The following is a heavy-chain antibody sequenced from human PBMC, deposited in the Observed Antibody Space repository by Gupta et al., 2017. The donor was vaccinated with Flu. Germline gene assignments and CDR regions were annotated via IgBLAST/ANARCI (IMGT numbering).Heavy chain of an antibody. J-gene: IGHJ4*02. CDR2: ISGGSTYI. D-gene: IGHD3-3*01. Sequence: QVQLVESGGGLVRPGGSLRLSCAASGFTFSDYYMSWIRQAPGKGLEWLSYISGGSTYISYADSVKGRFTISRDNAKNLVYLQMSNLRADDTAVYYCASTIFGTRTFDHWGQGTLATVSS. V-gene: IGHV3-11*05. CDR3: ASTIFGTRTFDH. CDR1: GFTFSDYY.